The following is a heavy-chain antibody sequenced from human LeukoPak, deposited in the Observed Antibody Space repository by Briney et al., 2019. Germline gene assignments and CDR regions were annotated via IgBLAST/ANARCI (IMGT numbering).Heavy chain of an antibody. CDR3: TRDQTPYY. CDR2: IRSKIYGGTA. Sequence: GGSLRLSCTASGFTFGDYAMTWVRQAPGKGLEWVGFIRSKIYGGTAEYTASVQGRFTISRDDSKGIAYLQMNSLKTEDTAVYYCTRDQTPYYWGQGTLVTVSS. CDR1: GFTFGDYA. V-gene: IGHV3-49*04. J-gene: IGHJ4*02.